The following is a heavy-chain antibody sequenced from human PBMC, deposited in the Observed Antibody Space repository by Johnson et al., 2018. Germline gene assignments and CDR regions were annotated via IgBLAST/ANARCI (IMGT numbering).Heavy chain of an antibody. Sequence: VQLQESGGGLVQPGGSLRLSCAASGFTFSSYWMHWVRQAPGKGLVWVSRINSDGSSTSYADSVKGRFTISRDNAKNTRYLQMNSLRAEDTAGYYCAGDRGYYYYHMDVWGKGTTVTVSS. D-gene: IGHD3-16*01. CDR1: GFTFSSYW. V-gene: IGHV3-74*01. J-gene: IGHJ6*03. CDR3: AGDRGYYYYHMDV. CDR2: INSDGSST.